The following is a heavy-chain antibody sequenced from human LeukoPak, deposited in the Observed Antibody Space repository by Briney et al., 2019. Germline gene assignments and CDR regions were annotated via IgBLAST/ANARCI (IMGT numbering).Heavy chain of an antibody. CDR3: ARDLGDYDYYYYGMDV. CDR2: INEGSNNI. D-gene: IGHD4-17*01. J-gene: IGHJ6*02. Sequence: GGSLRLSCAASGFTFRRYSMNWICQAPGKGLEWISYINEGSNNIFYADSVKGRFTISRDNAKNSLHLQMNSLRVDDTAVYYCARDLGDYDYYYYGMDVWGQGTTVTVSS. CDR1: GFTFRRYS. V-gene: IGHV3-48*01.